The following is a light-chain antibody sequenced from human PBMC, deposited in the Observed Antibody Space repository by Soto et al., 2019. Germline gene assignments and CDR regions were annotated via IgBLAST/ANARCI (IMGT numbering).Light chain of an antibody. CDR1: QSVRSSY. CDR3: QQYGSSGT. CDR2: GAS. J-gene: IGKJ1*01. Sequence: EIVLTQSPGTLSLSPGERATLTCRASQSVRSSYLAWYQQQPGQAPRLLIYGASTRDTGIPARFSGSGSGTDFTLTISRLEPEDFAVYYCQQYGSSGTFGQGTKVDIK. V-gene: IGKV3-20*01.